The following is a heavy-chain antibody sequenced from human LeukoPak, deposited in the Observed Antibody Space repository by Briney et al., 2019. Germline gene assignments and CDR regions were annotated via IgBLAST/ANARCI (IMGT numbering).Heavy chain of an antibody. V-gene: IGHV3-7*01. CDR2: IKQDGSEK. D-gene: IGHD1-14*01. J-gene: IGHJ4*02. CDR3: AREGLIPRRGMAYYFDY. Sequence: PGGSLRLSCAASGFTFSSYWMSWVRQAPGKGLEWVANIKQDGSEKYYVDSVKGRFTISRDNAKNSLYLQMNSPRAEDTAVYYCAREGLIPRRGMAYYFDYWGQGTLVTVSS. CDR1: GFTFSSYW.